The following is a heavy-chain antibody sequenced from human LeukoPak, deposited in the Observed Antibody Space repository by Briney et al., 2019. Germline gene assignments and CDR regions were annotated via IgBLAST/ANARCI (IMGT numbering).Heavy chain of an antibody. CDR2: IYYSGNI. J-gene: IGHJ4*02. V-gene: IGHV4-61*05. Sequence: SETLSLTCTVSGGSISSSSYYWGWIRQPPGKGLDWIGYIYYSGNINYKSPLKSRVTISGDTSKNQFSLKLSSVTAADTAVYYCARHAESGYDRFDHWGQGTLVTVSS. D-gene: IGHD5-12*01. CDR3: ARHAESGYDRFDH. CDR1: GGSISSSSYY.